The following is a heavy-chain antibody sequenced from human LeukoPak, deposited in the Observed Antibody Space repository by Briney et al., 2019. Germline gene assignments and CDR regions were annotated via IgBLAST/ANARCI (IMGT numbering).Heavy chain of an antibody. CDR3: ARRRPHYYDSSGLGWYFDL. D-gene: IGHD3-22*01. CDR2: IYYSGST. J-gene: IGHJ2*01. CDR1: GGSISSYY. Sequence: PSETLSLTCTVSGGSISSYYWSWIRQPPGKGLEWIGYIYYSGSTNYNPSLKSRVTISVDTSKNQFSLKLSSVTAADTAVYYCARRRPHYYDSSGLGWYFDLWGRGTLVTVSS. V-gene: IGHV4-59*08.